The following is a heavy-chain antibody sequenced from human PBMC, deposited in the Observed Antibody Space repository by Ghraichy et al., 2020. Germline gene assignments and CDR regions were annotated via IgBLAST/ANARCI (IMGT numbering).Heavy chain of an antibody. J-gene: IGHJ6*02. CDR1: GGSFSGYY. D-gene: IGHD1-26*01. V-gene: IGHV4-34*01. CDR3: ARGATERGAIVGATMPQSPYGMDV. CDR2: INHSGST. Sequence: SETLSLTCAVYGGSFSGYYWSWIRQPPGKGLEWIGEINHSGSTNYNPSLKSRVTISVDTSKNQFSLKLSSVTAADTAVYYCARGATERGAIVGATMPQSPYGMDVWGQGTTVTVSS.